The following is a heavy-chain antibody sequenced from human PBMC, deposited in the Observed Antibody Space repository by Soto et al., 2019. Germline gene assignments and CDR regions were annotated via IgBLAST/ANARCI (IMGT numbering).Heavy chain of an antibody. V-gene: IGHV4-59*08. J-gene: IGHJ4*02. D-gene: IGHD6-13*01. Sequence: QVQLQESGPGLVKPSETLSLTCTVSGGSISNYYWNWIRQPPGKGLEWIGYIHYSGSTNYNPSLKSRVTISVDKSNNQFSLKLTSVTAADTAVYYCARFSGTLAAGYHFDYWGQGTLFTVSS. CDR2: IHYSGST. CDR1: GGSISNYY. CDR3: ARFSGTLAAGYHFDY.